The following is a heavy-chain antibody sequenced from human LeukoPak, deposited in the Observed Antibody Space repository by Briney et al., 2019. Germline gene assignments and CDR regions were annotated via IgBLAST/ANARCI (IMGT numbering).Heavy chain of an antibody. CDR3: AKRGITMVRGVIGPYYFDY. J-gene: IGHJ4*02. CDR1: GYTFTSYY. CDR2: INPSGGST. Sequence: ASVKVSCKASGYTFTSYYMHWVRQAPGQGLEWMGIINPSGGSTSYAQKFQGRVTMTRDTSTSTVYMELSSLRSEDTAVYYCAKRGITMVRGVIGPYYFDYWGQGTLVTVSS. D-gene: IGHD3-10*01. V-gene: IGHV1-46*01.